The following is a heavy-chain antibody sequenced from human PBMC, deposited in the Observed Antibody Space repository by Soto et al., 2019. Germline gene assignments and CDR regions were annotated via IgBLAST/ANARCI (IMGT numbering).Heavy chain of an antibody. CDR1: GGTFSRYT. J-gene: IGHJ3*02. CDR2: IIPILGIA. V-gene: IGHV1-69*08. CDR3: AREGGAGVPAAKAKAFDI. D-gene: IGHD2-2*01. Sequence: HVQLVQSGAEVKKPGSSVKVSCKASGGTFSRYTISWVRQAPGQGLEWMGRIIPILGIANYAQKFQGRVTITADKSSSTAYMELSSLRSEDTAVYYCAREGGAGVPAAKAKAFDIRGQGTMVTVSS.